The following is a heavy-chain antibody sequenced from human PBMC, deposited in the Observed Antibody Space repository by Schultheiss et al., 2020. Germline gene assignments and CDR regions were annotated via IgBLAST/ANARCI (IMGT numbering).Heavy chain of an antibody. J-gene: IGHJ5*02. D-gene: IGHD3-3*01. CDR3: ARAPIFGVVLPPAFDP. Sequence: SETLSLTCTVSGYSISSGYYWGWIRQPPGKGLEWIGSIYHSGSTYYNPSLKSRVTISVDTSKNQFSLKLSSVTAADTAVYYCARAPIFGVVLPPAFDPWGQGTLVNVSS. CDR1: GYSISSGYY. V-gene: IGHV4-38-2*02. CDR2: IYHSGST.